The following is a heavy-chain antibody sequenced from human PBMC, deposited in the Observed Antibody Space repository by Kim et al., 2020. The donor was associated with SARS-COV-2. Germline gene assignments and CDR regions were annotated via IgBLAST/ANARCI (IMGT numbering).Heavy chain of an antibody. D-gene: IGHD3-22*01. Sequence: SETLSLTCTVSGGSISSGGYYWSWIRQHPGKGLEWIGYIYYSGSTYYNPSLKSRVTISVDTSKNQFSLKLSSVTAADTAVYYCAREDTYYYDSSGYYSYWGQGTLVTVSS. J-gene: IGHJ4*02. CDR3: AREDTYYYDSSGYYSY. CDR2: IYYSGST. CDR1: GGSISSGGYY. V-gene: IGHV4-31*03.